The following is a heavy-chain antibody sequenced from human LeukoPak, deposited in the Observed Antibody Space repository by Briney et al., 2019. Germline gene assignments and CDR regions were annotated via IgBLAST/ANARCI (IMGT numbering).Heavy chain of an antibody. CDR2: IYPGNSDT. J-gene: IGHJ5*02. V-gene: IGHV5-51*01. Sequence: GESLKISCQGSGFTFTNYWIGWVRQVPGKGLEWVGIIYPGNSDTLYSPSFQGLVTISADKSISTVYLQWSSLQASDTAVYYCAKRRRDGLQSPNWFDPWGQGTLVIVSS. D-gene: IGHD4-11*01. CDR1: GFTFTNYW. CDR3: AKRRRDGLQSPNWFDP.